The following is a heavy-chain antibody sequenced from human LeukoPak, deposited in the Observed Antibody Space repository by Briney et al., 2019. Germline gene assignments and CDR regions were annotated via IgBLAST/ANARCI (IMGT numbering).Heavy chain of an antibody. D-gene: IGHD6-19*01. J-gene: IGHJ2*01. Sequence: GGSLRLSCAGSGFTFSDYYMSWIRRAPGKGLEWVSFISSSSSYTSYADSVKGRFTISRDNAKNSLYLQMNSLRAEDTAVYYCARPYSSGWYGGFDLWGRGTLVTVSS. CDR2: ISSSSSYT. CDR1: GFTFSDYY. V-gene: IGHV3-11*03. CDR3: ARPYSSGWYGGFDL.